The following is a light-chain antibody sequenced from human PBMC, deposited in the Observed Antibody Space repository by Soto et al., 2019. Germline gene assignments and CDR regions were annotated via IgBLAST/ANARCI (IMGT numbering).Light chain of an antibody. CDR3: QQRKNWQVT. V-gene: IGKV3-15*01. CDR2: GAS. CDR1: QSVSSN. Sequence: EIVMTQFPSTLSVSAGERATLSCGASQSVSSNLAWYQQKPGQAPRLLIYGASTRATGIPARFSGSGSGTEFTLTISSLEAEDFAVYYCQQRKNWQVTFGQGTRLEI. J-gene: IGKJ5*01.